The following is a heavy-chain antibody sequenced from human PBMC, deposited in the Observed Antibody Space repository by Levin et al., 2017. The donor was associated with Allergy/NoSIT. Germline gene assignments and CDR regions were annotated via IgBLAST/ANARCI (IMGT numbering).Heavy chain of an antibody. Sequence: LRLSCTVSGGSISSGGYYWSWIRQHPGKGLEWIGYIYYSGSTYYNPSLKSRVTISVDTSKNQFSLKLSSVTAADTAVYYCARVRRTYYDDSSGYSSLFDYWGQGTLVTVSS. D-gene: IGHD3-22*01. V-gene: IGHV4-31*03. J-gene: IGHJ4*02. CDR3: ARVRRTYYDDSSGYSSLFDY. CDR1: GGSISSGGYY. CDR2: IYYSGST.